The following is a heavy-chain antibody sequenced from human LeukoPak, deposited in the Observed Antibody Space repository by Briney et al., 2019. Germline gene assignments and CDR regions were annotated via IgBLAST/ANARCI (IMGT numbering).Heavy chain of an antibody. CDR1: GFTFRTYA. J-gene: IGHJ4*02. Sequence: GGSLRLSCTASGFTFRTYAMNWVRQAPGKGLEWLSGISGSGGSTYYADSVKGRFTISRDNSKNTLYLQMNSLRVEDTAVYYCAKETGSAVAGYFDYWGQGTLVTASS. D-gene: IGHD6-19*01. CDR3: AKETGSAVAGYFDY. CDR2: ISGSGGST. V-gene: IGHV3-23*01.